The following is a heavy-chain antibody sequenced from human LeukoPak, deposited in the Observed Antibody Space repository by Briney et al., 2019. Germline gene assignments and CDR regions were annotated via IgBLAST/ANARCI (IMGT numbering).Heavy chain of an antibody. D-gene: IGHD3-22*01. CDR3: ARLPVVTSGYFDY. CDR2: IYPGDSDT. V-gene: IGHV5-51*01. CDR1: GYTFASYW. Sequence: GESLKISCKTSGYTFASYWIGWVRQMPGKGLEWMGIIYPGDSDTRYSPSFQGQVTISADKSISTAYLQWSSLKASDTAMYYCARLPVVTSGYFDYWGQGTLVTVSS. J-gene: IGHJ4*02.